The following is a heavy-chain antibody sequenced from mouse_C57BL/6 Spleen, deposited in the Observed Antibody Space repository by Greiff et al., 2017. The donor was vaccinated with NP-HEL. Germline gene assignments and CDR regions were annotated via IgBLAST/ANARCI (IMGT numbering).Heavy chain of an antibody. V-gene: IGHV1-52*01. CDR3: AYYYRGGFAY. Sequence: QVQLQQPGAELVRPGSSVKLSCKASGYTFTSYWMHWVKQRPIQGLEWIGNIDPSDSETNYNQKFKDKATLTVDKSSSTAYMQLSSLTSEDSAVYYCAYYYRGGFAYWGQGTLVTVSA. CDR1: GYTFTSYW. CDR2: IDPSDSET. D-gene: IGHD1-1*01. J-gene: IGHJ3*01.